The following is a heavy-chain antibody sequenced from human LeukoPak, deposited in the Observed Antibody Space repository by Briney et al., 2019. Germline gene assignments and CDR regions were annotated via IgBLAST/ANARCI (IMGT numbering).Heavy chain of an antibody. CDR2: ISSSSSYI. D-gene: IGHD3-16*01. CDR3: ARDNSGGRTDY. J-gene: IGHJ4*02. V-gene: IGHV3-21*01. CDR1: GFIFSNYG. Sequence: GGSLRLSCAASGFIFSNYGMNWVRQAPGKGLEWVSSISSSSSYIYYADSVKGRFTISRDNAKNSLYLQMNSLRAEDTAVYYCARDNSGGRTDYWGQGTLVTVSS.